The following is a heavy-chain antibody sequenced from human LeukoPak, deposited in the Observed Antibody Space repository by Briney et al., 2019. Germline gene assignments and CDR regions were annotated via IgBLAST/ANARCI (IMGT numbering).Heavy chain of an antibody. Sequence: PGGSLRLSCAASGFTVSSNYMSWVRQAPGKGLEWVSVISSGGSTYYADSVKGRFTISRDNSKNTLYLQMNSLRAEDTAVYYCARDPFYYDSSGYHYFDYWGQGTLVTVSS. CDR3: ARDPFYYDSSGYHYFDY. CDR1: GFTVSSNY. V-gene: IGHV3-66*01. CDR2: ISSGGST. D-gene: IGHD3-22*01. J-gene: IGHJ4*02.